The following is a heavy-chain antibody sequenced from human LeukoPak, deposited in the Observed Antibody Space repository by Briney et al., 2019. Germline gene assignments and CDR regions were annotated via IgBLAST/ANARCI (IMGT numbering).Heavy chain of an antibody. Sequence: PSETLSLTCAVYGGSFSGYYWSWIRQPPGKGLEWIGEINHSGSTNYNPSLKSRVTISVDTSKNQFSLKLSSVTAADTAVYYCARSGTMVRGVIITTKDYYYYYGMDVWGKGTTVTVSS. CDR2: INHSGST. CDR1: GGSFSGYY. J-gene: IGHJ6*04. D-gene: IGHD3-10*01. V-gene: IGHV4-34*01. CDR3: ARSGTMVRGVIITTKDYYYYYGMDV.